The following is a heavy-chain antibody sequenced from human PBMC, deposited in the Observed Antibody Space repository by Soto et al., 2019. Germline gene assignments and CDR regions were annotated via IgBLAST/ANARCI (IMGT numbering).Heavy chain of an antibody. CDR1: GGTFSSYT. J-gene: IGHJ3*02. Sequence: SVKVSCKASGGTFSSYTISWVRQAPGQGLEWMGRIIPILGIANYAQKFQGRVTITADKSTSTAYMELSSLRSEDTSVYYCARVYDSSASDAFDIWGQGTMVTVSS. D-gene: IGHD3-22*01. CDR3: ARVYDSSASDAFDI. V-gene: IGHV1-69*02. CDR2: IIPILGIA.